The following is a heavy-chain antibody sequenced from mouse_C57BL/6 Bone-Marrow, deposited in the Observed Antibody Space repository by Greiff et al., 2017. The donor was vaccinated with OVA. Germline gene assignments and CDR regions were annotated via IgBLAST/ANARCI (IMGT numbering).Heavy chain of an antibody. CDR3: ARRKANWAWFAY. V-gene: IGHV5-6*01. CDR1: GFTFSSYG. D-gene: IGHD4-1*02. Sequence: EVQLVESGGDLVKPGGSLKLSCAASGFTFSSYGMSWVRQTPDKRLEWVATISSGGSYTYYPDSVKGRFTISRDNAKNTLYLQMSSLKAEDTAMYDCARRKANWAWFAYWGQGTLVTVSA. J-gene: IGHJ3*01. CDR2: ISSGGSYT.